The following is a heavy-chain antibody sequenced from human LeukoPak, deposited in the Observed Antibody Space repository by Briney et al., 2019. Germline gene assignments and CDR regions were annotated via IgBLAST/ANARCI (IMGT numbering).Heavy chain of an antibody. D-gene: IGHD2-21*02. Sequence: GGSLRVSCAASGFTFSSYSMNWVRQAPGKGLEWVSSISSSSSYIYYADSVKGRFTISRDNARNSLYLQMNSLRAEDTAVYYCASQYCGGDCYNYWGQGTLVTVSS. V-gene: IGHV3-21*01. CDR2: ISSSSSYI. CDR1: GFTFSSYS. CDR3: ASQYCGGDCYNY. J-gene: IGHJ4*02.